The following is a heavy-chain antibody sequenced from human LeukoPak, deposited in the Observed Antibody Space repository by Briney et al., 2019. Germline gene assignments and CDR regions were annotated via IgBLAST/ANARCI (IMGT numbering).Heavy chain of an antibody. V-gene: IGHV3-33*01. J-gene: IGHJ4*02. CDR2: VWYDGSKT. CDR1: GGTFISYA. D-gene: IGHD3-22*01. CDR3: ARGVDYYDSSGTIDY. Sequence: SCKASGGTFISYAMHWVRQAPGKGLEWVAVVWYDGSKTYSADSVKGRITISRDDSKNTLYLQMNSLRAEDTAVYYCARGVDYYDSSGTIDYWGQGTLVTVSS.